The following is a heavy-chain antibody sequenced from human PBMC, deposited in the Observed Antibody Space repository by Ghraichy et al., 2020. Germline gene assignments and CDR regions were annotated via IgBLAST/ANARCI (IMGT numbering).Heavy chain of an antibody. CDR1: GDSVSSTSAI. V-gene: IGHV6-1*01. J-gene: IGHJ4*02. D-gene: IGHD1-14*01. CDR2: TYYRTKWYD. Sequence: SKTLSLTCAISGDSVSSTSAIWNWIRQSPSRGLEWLGRTYYRTKWYDDYAVSVRSRITVNPDTSRNQFSLQLNTVTPEDTAVYYCARGGSGYNAGRFDYWGQGILVTVSS. CDR3: ARGGSGYNAGRFDY.